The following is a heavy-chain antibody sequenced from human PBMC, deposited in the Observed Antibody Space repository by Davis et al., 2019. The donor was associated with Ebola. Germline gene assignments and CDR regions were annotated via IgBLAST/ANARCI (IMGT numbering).Heavy chain of an antibody. CDR2: ISGSGGST. J-gene: IGHJ4*02. D-gene: IGHD2-21*02. Sequence: GESLKISCADSVITFSSYAMSWVRQAPGKGLEWVSAISGSGGSTYYADSVKGRFNISRDNSKNTVYLQMDSLGAEDTAVYYCAKNRVAWTAMSDFDFWGQGTLVTVSS. CDR1: VITFSSYA. V-gene: IGHV3-23*01. CDR3: AKNRVAWTAMSDFDF.